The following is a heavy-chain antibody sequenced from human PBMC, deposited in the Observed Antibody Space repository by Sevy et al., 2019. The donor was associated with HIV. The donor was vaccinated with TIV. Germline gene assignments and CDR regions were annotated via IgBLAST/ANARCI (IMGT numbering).Heavy chain of an antibody. D-gene: IGHD6-13*01. CDR3: ARNPPSESSRWPYYLFGMDV. Sequence: ASVKVSCKASGYTFTGYYMHWVRQAPGQGLEWMGWINPNSGGTNYAQKFQGRVTMTRDTSISTAYMELSRLGSDDTAVYYCARNPPSESSRWPYYLFGMDVWGQGATGTVSS. CDR1: GYTFTGYY. CDR2: INPNSGGT. V-gene: IGHV1-2*02. J-gene: IGHJ6*02.